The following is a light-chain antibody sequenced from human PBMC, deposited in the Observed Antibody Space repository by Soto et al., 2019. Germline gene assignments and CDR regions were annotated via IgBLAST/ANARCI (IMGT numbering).Light chain of an antibody. CDR3: QQYNSFPLT. CDR1: QSVSSSY. V-gene: IGKV3-20*01. Sequence: EIVLTQSPGTLSFSPGDRATLSCRASQSVSSSYLAWYQQKPGQAPRLLIYGASSRATGIPDRFSGSGSGTDFTLTISSLQPEDFATYYCQQYNSFPLTFGGGTKVDIK. J-gene: IGKJ4*01. CDR2: GAS.